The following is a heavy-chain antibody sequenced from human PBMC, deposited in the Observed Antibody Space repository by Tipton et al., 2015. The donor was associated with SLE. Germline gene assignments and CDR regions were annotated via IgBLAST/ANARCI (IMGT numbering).Heavy chain of an antibody. D-gene: IGHD5-24*01. V-gene: IGHV3-11*01. J-gene: IGHJ2*01. Sequence: QVQLVQSGGGLVKSGGSLRLSCAASGFSFSDYYMSWVRQAPGKGLEWVSYISTRGSTIYYADSVKGRFTISRDNAKNSLSLQMNSLRAEDTAVYYCARGEMATIRYFEVWGRGTLVTVSS. CDR3: ARGEMATIRYFEV. CDR2: ISTRGSTI. CDR1: GFSFSDYY.